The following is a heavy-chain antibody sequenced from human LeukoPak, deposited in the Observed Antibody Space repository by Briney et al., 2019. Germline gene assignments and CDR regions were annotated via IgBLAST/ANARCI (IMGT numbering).Heavy chain of an antibody. CDR1: GFTFSDYY. CDR2: ISSSGNTI. J-gene: IGHJ4*02. CDR3: ARVGEGAAKD. Sequence: GGSLRLSCAASGFTFSDYYMSWIRQVPGKGLEWVSYISSSGNTIYYADSVTGRFTISRDNSKNTLYLQMNSLRAEDTAVYYCARVGEGAAKDWGQGTLVTVSS. V-gene: IGHV3-11*01. D-gene: IGHD1-26*01.